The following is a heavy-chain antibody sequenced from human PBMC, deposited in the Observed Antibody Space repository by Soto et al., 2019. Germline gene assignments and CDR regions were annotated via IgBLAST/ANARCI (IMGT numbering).Heavy chain of an antibody. Sequence: QVQLVQSGAEVKKPGASVKVSCKASGYSFTSYAMHWVRQAPGQRLEWMGWINGGNGNTKYSQKFQGRVTITRDTSASTAYMELGSLRSEDTAVYYCGRGTLSSWLRSGYFDYWRQGTLVTVSS. J-gene: IGHJ4*02. D-gene: IGHD6-13*01. V-gene: IGHV1-3*01. CDR3: GRGTLSSWLRSGYFDY. CDR2: INGGNGNT. CDR1: GYSFTSYA.